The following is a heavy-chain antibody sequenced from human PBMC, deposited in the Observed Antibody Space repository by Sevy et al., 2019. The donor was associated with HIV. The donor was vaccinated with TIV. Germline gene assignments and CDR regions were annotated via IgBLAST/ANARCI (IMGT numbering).Heavy chain of an antibody. CDR1: GFTFSTYD. CDR3: ASHYYDSTGYYFPLEY. D-gene: IGHD3-22*01. Sequence: GGSLRLSCTAFGFTFSTYDMYWVRQAPGKGLEWVAVISDDGNNKDYADSVKGRFTISRDNSKNTLYLQMNSLRADDTAVYYCASHYYDSTGYYFPLEYWGQGTRVTVSS. V-gene: IGHV3-30*04. J-gene: IGHJ4*02. CDR2: ISDDGNNK.